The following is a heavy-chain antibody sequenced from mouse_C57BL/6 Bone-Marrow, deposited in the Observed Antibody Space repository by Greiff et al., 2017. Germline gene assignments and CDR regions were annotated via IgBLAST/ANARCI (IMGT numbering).Heavy chain of an antibody. V-gene: IGHV1-7*01. J-gene: IGHJ1*03. CDR2: INPSSGYT. CDR1: GYTFTSYW. CDR3: ALSTVVARYFDV. Sequence: QVHVKQSGAELAKPGASVKLSCKASGYTFTSYWMHWVKQRPGQGLEWIGYINPSSGYTKYNQKFKDKATLTADKSSSTAYMQLSSLTYEDSAVYYCALSTVVARYFDVWGTGTTVTVSS. D-gene: IGHD1-1*01.